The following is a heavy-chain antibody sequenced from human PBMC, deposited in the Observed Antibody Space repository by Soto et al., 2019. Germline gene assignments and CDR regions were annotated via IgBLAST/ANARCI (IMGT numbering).Heavy chain of an antibody. J-gene: IGHJ6*02. V-gene: IGHV4-59*01. Sequence: PSETLSLTCTVSGGSISSYYWRWIRQPPGKGLEWIGHIYNSDSANYDPSLKSRVTISLDTSKNQFSLNLISVTAADTAVYYCARSIPVAGYNYYAMDVWGQGTTVTVSS. CDR3: ARSIPVAGYNYYAMDV. CDR1: GGSISSYY. CDR2: IYNSDSA. D-gene: IGHD6-19*01.